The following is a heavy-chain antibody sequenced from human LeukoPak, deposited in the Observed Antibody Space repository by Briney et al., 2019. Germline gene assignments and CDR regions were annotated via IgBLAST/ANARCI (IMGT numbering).Heavy chain of an antibody. Sequence: PGGSLRLSCAASGFTFSSYSMNWVRQAPGKGLEWVSSISSSSSYIYYADSVKGRFTISRDNAKNSLYLQMNSLRAEDTAVYYCARSGWWGIAVAGSYFDYWGQGTLVTVSS. CDR1: GFTFSSYS. CDR2: ISSSSSYI. V-gene: IGHV3-21*01. J-gene: IGHJ4*02. CDR3: ARSGWWGIAVAGSYFDY. D-gene: IGHD6-19*01.